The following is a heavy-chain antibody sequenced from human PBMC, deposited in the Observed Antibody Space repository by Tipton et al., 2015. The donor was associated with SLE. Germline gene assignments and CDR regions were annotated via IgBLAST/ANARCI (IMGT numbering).Heavy chain of an antibody. CDR3: ARDFLELGYYYMDV. CDR1: GFTFSDYY. J-gene: IGHJ6*03. D-gene: IGHD3-3*01. Sequence: SLRLSCAASGFTFSDYYMSWIRQAPGKGLEWVSYISSSGTTIYYADSVKGRFTISRDNAKNSLYLQMNSLRAEDTAVYYCARDFLELGYYYMDVWGKGTTVTVSS. CDR2: ISSSGTTI. V-gene: IGHV3-11*01.